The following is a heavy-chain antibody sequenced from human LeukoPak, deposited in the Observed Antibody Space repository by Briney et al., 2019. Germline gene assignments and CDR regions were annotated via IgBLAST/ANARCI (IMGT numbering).Heavy chain of an antibody. D-gene: IGHD6-19*01. CDR2: IRYDGSNK. CDR3: TKGSGRIAVAASGY. Sequence: GGSLRLSCAASGFTFSSYGMHWVRQAPGKGLEWVAFIRYDGSNKYYADSVKGRFTISRDNSKNTLYLQMNSLRAEDTAVYYCTKGSGRIAVAASGYWGQGTLVTVSS. J-gene: IGHJ4*02. CDR1: GFTFSSYG. V-gene: IGHV3-30*02.